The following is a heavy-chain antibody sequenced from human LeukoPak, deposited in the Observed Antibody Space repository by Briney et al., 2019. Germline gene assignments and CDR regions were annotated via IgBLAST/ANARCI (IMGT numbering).Heavy chain of an antibody. CDR1: GFTFSSYG. CDR2: ISYDGSNK. CDR3: AKDGATMVRGVLPLYYYYYGMDV. V-gene: IGHV3-30*18. D-gene: IGHD3-10*01. J-gene: IGHJ6*02. Sequence: GGSLRLSCAASGFTFSSYGMHWVRQAPGKGLEWVAVISYDGSNKYYADSVKGRFTISRDNSKNTLYLQMNSLRAEDTAVYYCAKDGATMVRGVLPLYYYYYGMDVWGQGTTVTVSS.